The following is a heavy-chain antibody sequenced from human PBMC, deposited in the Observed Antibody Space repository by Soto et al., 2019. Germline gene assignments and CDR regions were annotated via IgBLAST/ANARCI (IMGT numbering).Heavy chain of an antibody. CDR2: IYWNDDK. J-gene: IGHJ4*02. V-gene: IGHV2-5*01. CDR1: GFSLSTSGVG. Sequence: QIALKESGPTLVKPTQTLTLTCTFSGFSLSTSGVGVGWIRQPPGKALEWLALIYWNDDKRYSASLKSRLTITKDTSKNQVVLTMTNMDPVDTATYYCAHSPYVKRGYSGYGAIDYWGQGTLVTVSS. CDR3: AHSPYVKRGYSGYGAIDY. D-gene: IGHD5-12*01.